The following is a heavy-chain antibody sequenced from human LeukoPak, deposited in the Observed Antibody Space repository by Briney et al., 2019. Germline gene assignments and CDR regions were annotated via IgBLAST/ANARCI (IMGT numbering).Heavy chain of an antibody. CDR3: ARDAAYGYDRFDY. CDR2: IKEDGSDK. V-gene: IGHV3-7*01. D-gene: IGHD5-18*01. CDR1: GFMFSSSW. Sequence: GGSLRLSCAASGFMFSSSWMAWVRRAPGKRLEWVANIKEDGSDKDYVDSIKGRFTISRNNAKNSLYLQMNSLRAEDTAVYSCARDAAYGYDRFDYWGQGTQVTVSS. J-gene: IGHJ4*02.